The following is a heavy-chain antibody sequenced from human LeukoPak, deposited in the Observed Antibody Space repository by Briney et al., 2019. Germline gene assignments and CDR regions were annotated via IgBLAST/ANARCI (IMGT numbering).Heavy chain of an antibody. CDR2: INHSGST. J-gene: IGHJ6*03. CDR1: GGSFSGYY. Sequence: PSETLSLTCAVYGGSFSGYYWSWIRQPPGKGLEWIGEINHSGSTNYNPSLKSRVTISVDTSKNQFSLKLSSVTAADTAVYYGARTGLLGYYYYYMDVWGKGTTVTVSS. V-gene: IGHV4-34*01. CDR3: ARTGLLGYYYYYMDV. D-gene: IGHD2-8*02.